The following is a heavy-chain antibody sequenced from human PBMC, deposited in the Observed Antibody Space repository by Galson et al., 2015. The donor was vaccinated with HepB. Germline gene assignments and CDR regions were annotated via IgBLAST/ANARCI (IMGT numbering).Heavy chain of an antibody. CDR3: ARPNVVVGYYYMDV. V-gene: IGHV3-30-3*01. CDR1: GFTFSSYA. Sequence: SLRLSCAASGFTFSSYAMHWVRQAPGKGLEWVAVISYDGSNKYYADSVKGRFTISRDNTKNTLYLQMNSLRAEDTAVYYRARPNVVVGYYYMDVWGKGTTVTVSS. J-gene: IGHJ6*03. D-gene: IGHD2-15*01. CDR2: ISYDGSNK.